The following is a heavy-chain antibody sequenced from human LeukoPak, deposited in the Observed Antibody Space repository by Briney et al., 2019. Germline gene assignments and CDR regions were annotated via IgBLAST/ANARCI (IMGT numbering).Heavy chain of an antibody. V-gene: IGHV4-4*09. CDR2: IYTSGST. CDR1: GGYISSYY. CDR3: ATRHIVGATSWFDP. J-gene: IGHJ5*02. Sequence: SETLSLTCTVSGGYISSYYWSWIRQPPGKGLEWIGYIYTSGSTNYNPSLKSRVTISVDTSKNQFSLKLSSVTAADTAVYYCATRHIVGATSWFDPWGQGTLVTVSS. D-gene: IGHD1-26*01.